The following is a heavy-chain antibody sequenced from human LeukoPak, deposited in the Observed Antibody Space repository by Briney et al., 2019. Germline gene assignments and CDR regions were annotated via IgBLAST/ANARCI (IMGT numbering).Heavy chain of an antibody. V-gene: IGHV3-23*01. CDR1: GFTFSSYA. CDR3: AKKSVPNTPPTFDY. J-gene: IGHJ4*02. CDR2: ISGGGDST. D-gene: IGHD2-2*02. Sequence: GGSLRLSCAASGFTFSSYAMNWVRQAPGKGLEWVSAISGGGDSTYYTDSVRGRFTISRDNSKNTLYLQMNSLRAEDTAVYYCAKKSVPNTPPTFDYWGQGTLVTVSS.